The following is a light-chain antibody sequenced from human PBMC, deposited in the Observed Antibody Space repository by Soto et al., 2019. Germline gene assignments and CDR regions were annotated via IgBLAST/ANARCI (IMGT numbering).Light chain of an antibody. CDR1: QTVSNSY. CDR2: RES. V-gene: IGKV3-20*01. J-gene: IGKJ4*01. CDR3: QQYGSSIT. Sequence: LRQSPGTLSLSQGDRATLSFRASQTVSNSYLAWCQQKPGQAPRFIMYRESRRATGIPDRCSGSGSWADFTLTISRLEPEDFAVYYCQQYGSSITFGGGTKVDIK.